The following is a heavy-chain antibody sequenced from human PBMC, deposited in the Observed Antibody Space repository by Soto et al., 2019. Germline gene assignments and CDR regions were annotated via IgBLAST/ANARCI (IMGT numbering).Heavy chain of an antibody. CDR3: ARADYEILTGSYAMDV. CDR2: VSSSGKA. J-gene: IGHJ6*02. CDR1: GDSLGNYY. V-gene: IGHV4-4*07. D-gene: IGHD3-9*01. Sequence: SETLSLTCTVSGDSLGNYYWFWIRQPVGKGLEWIGRVSSSGKANANPTINSRATMSIDTSKNQFSLRLRSVTAADTAVYYCARADYEILTGSYAMDVWGQGTTVTVSS.